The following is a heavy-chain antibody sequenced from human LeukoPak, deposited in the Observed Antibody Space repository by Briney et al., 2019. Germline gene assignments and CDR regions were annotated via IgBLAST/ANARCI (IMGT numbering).Heavy chain of an antibody. Sequence: SETLSLTCAVSGGSFSGYYCSWIRQPPGKGLEWIGEINHSGSTNYNPSLKSRATISVDTSKNQFSLKLSSVTAADTAVYYCARSDYVWGSYRYKWFDPWGQGTLVTVSS. J-gene: IGHJ5*02. D-gene: IGHD3-16*02. CDR1: GGSFSGYY. V-gene: IGHV4-34*01. CDR2: INHSGST. CDR3: ARSDYVWGSYRYKWFDP.